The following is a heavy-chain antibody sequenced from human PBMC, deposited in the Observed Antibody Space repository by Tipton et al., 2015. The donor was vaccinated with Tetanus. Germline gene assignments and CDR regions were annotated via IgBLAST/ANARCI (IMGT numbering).Heavy chain of an antibody. J-gene: IGHJ6*03. Sequence: QLVQSGAEVKKPGASVKVSCKASGYTFTSYGISWVRQAPGQGLEWMGWISAYNGNTNYAQKLQGRVTMTTDTSTSTAYMELRSLRTDDTAVYYCARDVGRDYYDSSGYCMDVWGKGTTVTVSS. CDR2: ISAYNGNT. D-gene: IGHD3-22*01. CDR1: GYTFTSYG. V-gene: IGHV1-18*01. CDR3: ARDVGRDYYDSSGYCMDV.